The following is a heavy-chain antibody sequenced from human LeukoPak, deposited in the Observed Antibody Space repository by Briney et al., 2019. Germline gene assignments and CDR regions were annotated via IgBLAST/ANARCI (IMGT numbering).Heavy chain of an antibody. D-gene: IGHD3-16*02. CDR2: IYYSGST. CDR3: ARDRSIMITFGGVIVENWFDP. J-gene: IGHJ5*02. V-gene: IGHV4-39*07. Sequence: SETLSLTCTVSGGSISSSSYYWGWIRQPPGKGLEWIGSIYYSGSTYYNPSLKSRVTISVDTSKNQFSLKLSSVTAADTAVYYCARDRSIMITFGGVIVENWFDPWGQGTLVTVSS. CDR1: GGSISSSSYY.